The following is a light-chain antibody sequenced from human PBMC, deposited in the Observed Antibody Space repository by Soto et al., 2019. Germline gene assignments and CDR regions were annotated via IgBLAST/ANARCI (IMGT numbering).Light chain of an antibody. CDR2: GTS. V-gene: IGKV1-39*01. CDR3: QQSHSSSWT. CDR1: QSISNS. J-gene: IGKJ1*01. Sequence: DIQLTQSPSSLSASVGDRVTITCRASQSISNSLNWYQQKPGKAPNLLIYGTSDLQSGVPSRFSGSGSGTEFTLTIRSLQRDDFATYYCQQSHSSSWTFGQGNKVEIK.